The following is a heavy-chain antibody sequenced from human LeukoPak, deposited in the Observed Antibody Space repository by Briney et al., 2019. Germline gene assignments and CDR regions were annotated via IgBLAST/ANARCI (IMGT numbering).Heavy chain of an antibody. CDR1: GYTFTGYY. D-gene: IGHD3/OR15-3a*01. CDR3: ARPVTYNDVWSGYPPFDY. V-gene: IGHV1-2*02. J-gene: IGHJ4*02. Sequence: GASVKVSCKASGYTFTGYYMHWVRQAPGQGLEWMGWINPNSGGTNYAQKFQGRVTMTRDTSISTAYMELSRLRSDDTAVYYCARPVTYNDVWSGYPPFDYWGQGTLITVSS. CDR2: INPNSGGT.